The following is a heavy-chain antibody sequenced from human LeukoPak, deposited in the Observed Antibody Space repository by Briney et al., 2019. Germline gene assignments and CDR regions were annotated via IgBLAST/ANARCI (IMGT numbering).Heavy chain of an antibody. CDR2: INHSGST. V-gene: IGHV4-34*01. J-gene: IGHJ6*02. D-gene: IGHD3-3*01. CDR3: ASLRITIFGVVPAPYGMDV. CDR1: GGSLSGYY. Sequence: SETLSLTCSVYGGSLSGYYWSWIRQPPGKGLEWIGEINHSGSTNYNPSLKSRVTISVDTSKNQFSLKLSSVTAADTAVYYCASLRITIFGVVPAPYGMDVWGQGTTVTVSS.